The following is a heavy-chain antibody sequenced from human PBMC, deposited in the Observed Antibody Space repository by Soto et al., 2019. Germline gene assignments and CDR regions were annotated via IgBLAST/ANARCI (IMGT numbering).Heavy chain of an antibody. CDR3: ARRRYTYGQRYYLDL. Sequence: GESLKISCKGSGYPFNTYWIDWVRRMPGKGLEWMGVIYPGDSETRYSPSFQGQVTISADKSTTTAYLQWSSLKASDTAIYYCARRRYTYGQRYYLDLWGQGTLVTVSS. D-gene: IGHD5-18*01. V-gene: IGHV5-51*01. J-gene: IGHJ4*02. CDR1: GYPFNTYW. CDR2: IYPGDSET.